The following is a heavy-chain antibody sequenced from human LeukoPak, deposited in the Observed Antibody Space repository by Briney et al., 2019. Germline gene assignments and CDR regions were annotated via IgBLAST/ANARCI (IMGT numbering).Heavy chain of an antibody. Sequence: SVKVSCKASGGTFSSYAISWVRQAPGQGLEWMGGIIPIFGTANYAQKFQGRVTITAGESTSTAYMELSSLRSEDTAVYYCARNELGLNYYYYYYMDVWGKGTTVTVSS. J-gene: IGHJ6*03. CDR3: ARNELGLNYYYYYYMDV. V-gene: IGHV1-69*01. D-gene: IGHD7-27*01. CDR1: GGTFSSYA. CDR2: IIPIFGTA.